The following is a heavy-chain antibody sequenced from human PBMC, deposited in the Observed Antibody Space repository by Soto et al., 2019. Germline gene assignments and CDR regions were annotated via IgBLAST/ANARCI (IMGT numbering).Heavy chain of an antibody. CDR3: ARDGYSSSWYVGAFDY. CDR2: ISAYNGNT. D-gene: IGHD6-13*01. J-gene: IGHJ4*02. CDR1: GYTFTSYG. Sequence: ASVKVSCKASGYTFTSYGISRVRQATGQGLEWMGWISAYNGNTNYAQKLQGRVTITRDTSASTVYMERSSLRSEDTAVYYCARDGYSSSWYVGAFDYWGQGTLVTVSS. V-gene: IGHV1-18*01.